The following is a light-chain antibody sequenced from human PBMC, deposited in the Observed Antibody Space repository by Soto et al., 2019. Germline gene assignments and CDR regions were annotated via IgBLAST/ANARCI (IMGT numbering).Light chain of an antibody. CDR1: SSDVGAYNY. CDR2: EVT. CDR3: SSYTSSSTVV. J-gene: IGLJ2*01. V-gene: IGLV2-14*01. Sequence: QSALTQPASVSGSPGQSITISCTGTSSDVGAYNYVSWYQQHPGKAPKLMIYEVTDRPSGVSHRFSGSKSGNTAYLTISGLQAEDEADDYCSSYTSSSTVVFGGGTKVTVL.